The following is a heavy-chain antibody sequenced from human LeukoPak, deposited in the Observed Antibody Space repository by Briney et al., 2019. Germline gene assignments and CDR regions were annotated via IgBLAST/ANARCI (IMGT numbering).Heavy chain of an antibody. CDR2: ISGSGGST. J-gene: IGHJ4*02. CDR1: GFTFSSYA. V-gene: IGHV3-23*01. Sequence: PGGSLRLSCAASGFTFSSYAMSSVRQAPGKGLEWVSAISGSGGSTYYADSVKGRFTISRDNSKNTLYLQMNSLRAEDTAVYYCAKEITYQLERRFVTLYSWGQGTLVTVSS. CDR3: AKEITYQLERRFVTLYS. D-gene: IGHD1-1*01.